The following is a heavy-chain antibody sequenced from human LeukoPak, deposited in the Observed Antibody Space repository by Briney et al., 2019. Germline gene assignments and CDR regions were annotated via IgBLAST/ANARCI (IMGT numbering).Heavy chain of an antibody. V-gene: IGHV3-21*04. D-gene: IGHD5-12*01. J-gene: IGHJ4*02. CDR3: AKDSIVATIRGLYFDY. Sequence: GGSLRLSCAASGFTFSSYSMNWVRQAPGKGLEWVSSISSSSSYIYYADSVKGRFTISRDNAKNSLYLQMNSLRAEDTAVYYCAKDSIVATIRGLYFDYWGQGTLVTVSS. CDR1: GFTFSSYS. CDR2: ISSSSSYI.